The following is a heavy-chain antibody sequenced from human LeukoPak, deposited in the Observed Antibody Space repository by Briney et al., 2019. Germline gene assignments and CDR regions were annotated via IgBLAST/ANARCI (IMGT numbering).Heavy chain of an antibody. V-gene: IGHV3-23*01. CDR2: ISGSGGST. D-gene: IGHD5-18*01. CDR3: ARSRIQLWLLFDY. CDR1: GFTFSSYG. Sequence: PGGSLRLSCAASGFTFSSYGMSWVRQAPGKGLEWVSAISGSGGSTYYADSVKGRFTISRDNSKNTLYLQMNSLRAEDTAVYYCARSRIQLWLLFDYWGQGTLVTVSS. J-gene: IGHJ4*02.